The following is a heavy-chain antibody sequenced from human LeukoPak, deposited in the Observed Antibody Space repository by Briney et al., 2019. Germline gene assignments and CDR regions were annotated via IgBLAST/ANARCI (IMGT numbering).Heavy chain of an antibody. V-gene: IGHV4-39*01. CDR3: ARQPTVARNYYYYMDV. D-gene: IGHD4-11*01. CDR1: GVSISSSSYY. J-gene: IGHJ6*03. CDR2: IYYSGST. Sequence: PSETLSLTCTVSGVSISSSSYYWGWIRQPPGKGLEWIGSIYYSGSTYYNPSLKSRVTISVDTSKNQFSLKLSSVTAADTAVYYCARQPTVARNYYYYMDVWGKGTTVTVSS.